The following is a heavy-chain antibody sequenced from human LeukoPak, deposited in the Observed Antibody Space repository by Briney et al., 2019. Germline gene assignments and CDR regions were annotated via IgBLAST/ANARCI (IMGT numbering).Heavy chain of an antibody. CDR3: ARDLNDILTGYYSPADY. Sequence: GASVKVSCKASGYTFTSYGISWVRQAPGQGLEWMGWISAYNGNTNYAQKLQGRVTMTTDTSTSTAYMELRSLRSDDTAVYYCARDLNDILTGYYSPADYWGQGTLVTVSS. CDR1: GYTFTSYG. CDR2: ISAYNGNT. J-gene: IGHJ4*02. V-gene: IGHV1-18*01. D-gene: IGHD3-9*01.